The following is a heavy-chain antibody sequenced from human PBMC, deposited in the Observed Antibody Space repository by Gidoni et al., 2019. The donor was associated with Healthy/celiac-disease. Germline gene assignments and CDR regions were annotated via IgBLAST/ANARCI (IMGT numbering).Heavy chain of an antibody. J-gene: IGHJ6*03. Sequence: EVQLVQSGAEVNKPGESLRISCKGSGYSFTIYWISWVRQMPGKGLEWMGRIDPSDTDTNYSPSFQGHVTISADKSISTAYLQWSSLKASDTAMYYCARGYYGSGSSSYFLYYYYYMDVWGKGTTVTVSS. D-gene: IGHD3-10*01. CDR2: IDPSDTDT. V-gene: IGHV5-10-1*03. CDR3: ARGYYGSGSSSYFLYYYYYMDV. CDR1: GYSFTIYW.